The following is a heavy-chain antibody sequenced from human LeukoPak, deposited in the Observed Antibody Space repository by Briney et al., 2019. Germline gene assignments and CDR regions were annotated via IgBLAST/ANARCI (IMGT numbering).Heavy chain of an antibody. V-gene: IGHV5-51*01. CDR1: GYRFTDYW. CDR2: IYPGDSDT. J-gene: IGHJ4*02. CDR3: ARTYYYGSGSYASVYYFDY. D-gene: IGHD3-10*01. Sequence: GESLKISCKGSGYRFTDYWIGWVRQMPGKGLEWMGIIYPGDSDTRYSPSFQGQVTISADKSISTAYLQWSSLKASDTAMYYCARTYYYGSGSYASVYYFDYWGQGTLVTVSS.